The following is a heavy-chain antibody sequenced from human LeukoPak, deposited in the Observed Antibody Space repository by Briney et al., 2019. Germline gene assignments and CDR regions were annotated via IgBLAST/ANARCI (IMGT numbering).Heavy chain of an antibody. Sequence: SETLSLTCAVYGGSFSGYYWSWIRQPPGKGLEWIGEINHSGSTNYNPSLKSRVTISVDTSKNQFSLKLSSVTAADTAVYYCARHCLWFGELLFFDYWGQGTLVTVSS. J-gene: IGHJ4*02. V-gene: IGHV4-34*01. CDR2: INHSGST. D-gene: IGHD3-10*01. CDR3: ARHCLWFGELLFFDY. CDR1: GGSFSGYY.